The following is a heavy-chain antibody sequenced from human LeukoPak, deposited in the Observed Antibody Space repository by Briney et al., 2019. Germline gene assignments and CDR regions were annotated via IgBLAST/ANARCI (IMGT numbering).Heavy chain of an antibody. CDR1: GYTFTSYY. CDR2: INPSGGST. CDR3: ARDPRRIAVAGYAFGY. Sequence: ASVKVSCKASGYTFTSYYMHWVRQAPGQGLEWMGIINPSGGSTSYAQKFQGRVTMTRDTSTSTVYMELSSLRSEDTAAYYCARDPRRIAVAGYAFGYWGQGTLVTVSS. J-gene: IGHJ4*02. V-gene: IGHV1-46*01. D-gene: IGHD6-19*01.